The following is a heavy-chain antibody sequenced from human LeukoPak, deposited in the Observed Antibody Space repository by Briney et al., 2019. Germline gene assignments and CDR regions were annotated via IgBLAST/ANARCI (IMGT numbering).Heavy chain of an antibody. CDR2: ISGSGGST. CDR1: GFTFSSYA. V-gene: IGHV3-23*01. J-gene: IGHJ3*02. Sequence: PGGSLRLSCAASGFTFSSYAMSWVRQAPGKGLEWVSAISGSGGSTYYADSVKGRFTISRDNSKNTLYLQMNSLRAEDTAVYYCALLWFGGPDAFDIWGQGTMVTVSS. CDR3: ALLWFGGPDAFDI. D-gene: IGHD3-10*01.